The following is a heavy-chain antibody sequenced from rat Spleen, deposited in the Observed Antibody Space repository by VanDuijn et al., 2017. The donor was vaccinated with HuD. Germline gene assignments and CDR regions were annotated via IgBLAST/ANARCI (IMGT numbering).Heavy chain of an antibody. V-gene: IGHV5-7*01. CDR3: TRDRILRSTGFDY. Sequence: EVKLVESGGGLVQPGRSLKLSCAASGFTFTDYNMAWVRQAPKKGLEWVATIRYDGGSTYYRDSVKGRFTISRDNAKNTLYLQMDSLRSEDSATYYCTRDRILRSTGFDYWGQGVMVTVSS. D-gene: IGHD1-6*01. J-gene: IGHJ2*01. CDR1: GFTFTDYN. CDR2: IRYDGGST.